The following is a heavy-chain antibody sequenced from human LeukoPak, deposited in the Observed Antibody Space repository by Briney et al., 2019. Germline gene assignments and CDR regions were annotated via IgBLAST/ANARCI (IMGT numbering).Heavy chain of an antibody. Sequence: GASVKVSCKASGYTFTGYYMHWVRQAPGQGLEWMGWINPNSGGTNYAQKFQGRVTMTRDTSISTAYMELSRLRSDDTAVYYCARGSWYHDSSGYRTGWFDPWGQGTLVTVSS. CDR1: GYTFTGYY. CDR2: INPNSGGT. J-gene: IGHJ5*02. V-gene: IGHV1-2*02. CDR3: ARGSWYHDSSGYRTGWFDP. D-gene: IGHD3-22*01.